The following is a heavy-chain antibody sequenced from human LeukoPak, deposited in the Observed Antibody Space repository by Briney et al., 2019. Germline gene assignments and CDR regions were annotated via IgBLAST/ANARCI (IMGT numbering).Heavy chain of an antibody. D-gene: IGHD3-3*01. J-gene: IGHJ3*02. Sequence: PSETLSLTCTVSGGSISSGDYYWSWIRQPPGKGLEWIGEINHSGSTNYNPSLKSRVTISVDTSKNQFSLKLSSVTAADTAVYYCARGRREITIFGVVIIRDAFDIWGQGTMVTVSS. CDR2: INHSGST. CDR3: ARGRREITIFGVVIIRDAFDI. CDR1: GGSISSGDYY. V-gene: IGHV4-39*07.